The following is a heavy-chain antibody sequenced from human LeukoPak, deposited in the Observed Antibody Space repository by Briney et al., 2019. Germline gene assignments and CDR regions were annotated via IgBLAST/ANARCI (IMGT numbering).Heavy chain of an antibody. V-gene: IGHV1-69*13. CDR2: IIPIFGTA. Sequence: ASVKVSCKASGGTFSSYAISWVRQAPGQGLEWMGGIIPIFGTANYAQKFQGRVTITADESTSTAYMELSSLRSEDTAVYYCARDSDYDILTGPPLDYWGQGTLVTVSS. CDR1: GGTFSSYA. J-gene: IGHJ4*02. D-gene: IGHD3-9*01. CDR3: ARDSDYDILTGPPLDY.